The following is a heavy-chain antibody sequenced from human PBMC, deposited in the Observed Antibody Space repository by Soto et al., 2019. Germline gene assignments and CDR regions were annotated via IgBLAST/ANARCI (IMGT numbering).Heavy chain of an antibody. CDR2: INVGYGNT. V-gene: IGHV1-3*01. CDR3: AREYCSSISCYSWFDP. CDR1: GYTFTSYA. J-gene: IGHJ5*02. Sequence: ASVKVSCKASGYTFTSYAMHWVRQAPGQRLEWMGWINVGYGNTKYSQEFQGRVTITRDTSASTAYMELSSLRSEDTAVYYCAREYCSSISCYSWFDPWGQGTLVTVSS. D-gene: IGHD2-2*01.